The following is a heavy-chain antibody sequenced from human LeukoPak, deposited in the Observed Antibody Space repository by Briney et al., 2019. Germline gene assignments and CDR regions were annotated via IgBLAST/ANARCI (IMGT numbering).Heavy chain of an antibody. J-gene: IGHJ4*02. CDR3: ARAFGGSYDFDY. CDR2: MNPNSGNT. CDR1: GYTFTSYG. Sequence: ASVKVSCKASGYTFTSYGISWVRQATGQGLEWMGWMNPNSGNTGYAQKFQGRVTMTRNTSISTAYMELSSLRSEDTAVYYCARAFGGSYDFDYWGQGTLVTVSS. V-gene: IGHV1-8*02. D-gene: IGHD1-26*01.